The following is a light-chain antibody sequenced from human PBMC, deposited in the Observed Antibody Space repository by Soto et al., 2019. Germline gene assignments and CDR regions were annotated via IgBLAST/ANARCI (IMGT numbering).Light chain of an antibody. CDR1: SGSIASNY. J-gene: IGLJ3*02. CDR3: QSYDSSTLWV. CDR2: ENN. V-gene: IGLV6-57*03. Sequence: NFMLTQPHSVSESPGKTVTISCTHSSGSIASNYVQWYQQRPGSAPTIVICENNLRPSGVPDRFSGSIDSSSNSASLTISGLKTEDEADYYCQSYDSSTLWVFGGGTKLTVL.